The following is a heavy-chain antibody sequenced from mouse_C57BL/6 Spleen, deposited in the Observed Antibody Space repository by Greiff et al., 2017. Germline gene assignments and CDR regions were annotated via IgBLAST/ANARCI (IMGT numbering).Heavy chain of an antibody. CDR3: ARSPYDGYYGLYFDG. V-gene: IGHV1-82*01. D-gene: IGHD2-3*01. CDR1: GYAFSSSW. CDR2: IYPGDGDT. J-gene: IGHJ1*03. Sequence: QVQLQQSGPELVKPGASVKISCKASGYAFSSSWMNWVKQRPGQGLEWIGRIYPGDGDTNYNGKFKGKATLTADKSSSTAYMQLSSLTSEDSAVSFCARSPYDGYYGLYFDGWRTGTAVSVSS.